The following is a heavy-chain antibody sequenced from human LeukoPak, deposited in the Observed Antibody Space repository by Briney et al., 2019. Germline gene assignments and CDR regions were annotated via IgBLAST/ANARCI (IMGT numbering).Heavy chain of an antibody. CDR3: AKGRIVPAALLDY. D-gene: IGHD2-2*01. Sequence: PGGSLRLSCAASGFTFSSYAMNWVRQAPGKGLEWVSAISGSDDSTYYADSVKGRFTISRDTSKNTLCLQMNSLRAEDTAIYYCAKGRIVPAALLDYWGQGTLVTVSS. CDR2: ISGSDDST. CDR1: GFTFSSYA. V-gene: IGHV3-23*01. J-gene: IGHJ4*02.